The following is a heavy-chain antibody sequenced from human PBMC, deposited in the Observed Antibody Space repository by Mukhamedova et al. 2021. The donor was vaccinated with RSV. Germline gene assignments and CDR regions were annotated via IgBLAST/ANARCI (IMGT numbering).Heavy chain of an antibody. CDR3: ASLYDYVWGSYRSDY. D-gene: IGHD3-16*02. J-gene: IGHJ4*02. Sequence: AEYMGGRFTISRDNAKNSLYLQMNSLSAEDTAVYYCASLYDYVWGSYRSDYWGQGTLVTVSS. V-gene: IGHV3-11*06.